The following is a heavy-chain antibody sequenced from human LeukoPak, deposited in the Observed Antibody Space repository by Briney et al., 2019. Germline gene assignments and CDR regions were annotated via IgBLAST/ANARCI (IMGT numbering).Heavy chain of an antibody. V-gene: IGHV4-30-2*01. CDR3: ARVTLWFGELSPHFDY. Sequence: SETLSLTCAVSGGSISSGGYSWSWIRQPPGQGLEWIVYIYHSGSTYYNPSLKSRVTISVDRSKNQFSLKLSSVTAADTAVYYCARVTLWFGELSPHFDYWGQGTLVTVSS. D-gene: IGHD3-10*01. CDR2: IYHSGST. CDR1: GGSISSGGYS. J-gene: IGHJ4*02.